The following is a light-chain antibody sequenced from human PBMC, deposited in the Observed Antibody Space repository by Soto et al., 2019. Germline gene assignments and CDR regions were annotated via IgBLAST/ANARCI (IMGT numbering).Light chain of an antibody. V-gene: IGLV1-40*01. Sequence: QSVLTQPHSVSGAPGQRVTISCTESSSNIGAGYDVHWYQQLPGTAPKLLIYGNSNRPSGVPDRFSGSKSGTSASLAITGLQAEDEADYYCQSYDRSLSGWVFGGGTKLTVL. J-gene: IGLJ3*02. CDR3: QSYDRSLSGWV. CDR1: SSNIGAGYD. CDR2: GNS.